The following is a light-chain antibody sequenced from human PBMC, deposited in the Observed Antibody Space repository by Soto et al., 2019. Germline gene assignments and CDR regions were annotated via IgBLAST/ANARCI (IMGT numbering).Light chain of an antibody. CDR3: LQDYNYPRT. CDR1: QGIRND. Sequence: AIPMTQSPSSLSASVGDRVTITCRASQGIRNDLGWYQQKPGKAPKLLIYGASSLQSGVPSRFSGSGSGTDFTITISSLQPEDFATYYCLQDYNYPRTFGQGTKVEI. CDR2: GAS. V-gene: IGKV1-6*01. J-gene: IGKJ1*01.